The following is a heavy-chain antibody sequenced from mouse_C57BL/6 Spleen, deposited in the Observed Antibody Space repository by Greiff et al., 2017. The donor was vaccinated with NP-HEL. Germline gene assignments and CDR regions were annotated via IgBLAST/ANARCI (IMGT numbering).Heavy chain of an antibody. CDR3: ARPLYYGSEKGFAY. Sequence: EVKLMESGGGLVQPGGSLSLSCAASGFTFTDYYMSWVRQPPGKALEWLGFIRNKANGYTTEYSASVKGRFTISRDNSQSILYLQMNALRAEDSATYYCARPLYYGSEKGFAYWGQGTLVTVSA. J-gene: IGHJ3*01. CDR1: GFTFTDYY. CDR2: IRNKANGYTT. V-gene: IGHV7-3*01. D-gene: IGHD1-1*01.